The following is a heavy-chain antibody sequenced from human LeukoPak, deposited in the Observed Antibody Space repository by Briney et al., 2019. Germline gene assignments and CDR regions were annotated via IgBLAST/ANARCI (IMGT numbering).Heavy chain of an antibody. CDR2: ISGSGGST. V-gene: IGHV3-23*01. CDR3: TKDRPICTSDSCSFHAFDV. D-gene: IGHD2-21*02. CDR1: GFTFSSYA. J-gene: IGHJ3*01. Sequence: QAGGSLRLSCAASGFTFSSYAMSWVRQAPGKGLEWVSAISGSGGSTYYADSVKGRFTISRDNSKSSVFLQITRLRPEDTGLYYCTKDRPICTSDSCSFHAFDVWGPGTMVAVSS.